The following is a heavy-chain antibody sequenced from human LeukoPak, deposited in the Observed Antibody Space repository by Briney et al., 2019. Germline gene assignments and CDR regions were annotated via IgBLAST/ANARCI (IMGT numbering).Heavy chain of an antibody. CDR1: GYSISSGYY. CDR3: AAHDGGVGAPPGG. V-gene: IGHV4-38-2*01. J-gene: IGHJ4*02. Sequence: PSETLSLTCAVSGYSISSGYYWGWIRRPPGKGLEWIGSIYHSGSTYYNPSLKSRVTISVDTSKNQFSLKLSSVTAADTAVYYCAAHDGGVGAPPGGWGQGTLVTVSS. CDR2: IYHSGST. D-gene: IGHD1-26*01.